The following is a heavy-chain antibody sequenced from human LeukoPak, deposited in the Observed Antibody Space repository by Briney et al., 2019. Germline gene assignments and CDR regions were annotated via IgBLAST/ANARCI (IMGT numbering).Heavy chain of an antibody. CDR1: GYTFTSYD. V-gene: IGHV1-8*01. D-gene: IGHD4-17*01. Sequence: ASAKVSCKASGYTFTSYDINWVRRATGQGLEWMGWMNPNSGNTGYAQKFQGRVTMTRNTSISTAYMELSSLRSEDTAVYYCARQTTVTTGDYWGQGTLVTVSS. J-gene: IGHJ4*02. CDR3: ARQTTVTTGDY. CDR2: MNPNSGNT.